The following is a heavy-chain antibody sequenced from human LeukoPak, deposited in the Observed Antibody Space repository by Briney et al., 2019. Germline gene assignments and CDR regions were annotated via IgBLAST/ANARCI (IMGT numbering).Heavy chain of an antibody. CDR1: GYTFTSYG. J-gene: IGHJ6*04. CDR3: ARDDDYGSGSYYHYYYGMDV. D-gene: IGHD3-10*01. Sequence: ASVKVSCKASGYTFTSYGISWVRQAPGQGLEWMGWISAYNGNTNYAQKLQGRVTMTTDTSTSTAYVELRSLRSDDTAVYYCARDDDYGSGSYYHYYYGMDVWGKGTTVTVSS. CDR2: ISAYNGNT. V-gene: IGHV1-18*04.